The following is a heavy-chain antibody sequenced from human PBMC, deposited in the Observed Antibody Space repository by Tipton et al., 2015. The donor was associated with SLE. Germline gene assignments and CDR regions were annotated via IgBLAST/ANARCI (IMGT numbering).Heavy chain of an antibody. D-gene: IGHD3-3*02. Sequence: TLSLTCPVSGGSISSSSYYWGWIRQPPGKGLEWIGSIYYSGSTYYNPSLKSRVTISVDRSGNHFSLKLTSVTAADTAVYYCTRGIFPPFDYWGQGTLVTVSS. CDR1: GGSISSSSYY. V-gene: IGHV4-39*02. J-gene: IGHJ4*02. CDR2: IYYSGST. CDR3: TRGIFPPFDY.